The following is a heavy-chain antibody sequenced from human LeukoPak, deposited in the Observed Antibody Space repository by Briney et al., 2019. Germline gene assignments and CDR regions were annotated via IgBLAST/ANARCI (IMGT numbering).Heavy chain of an antibody. Sequence: ASVKVSCKASGYTFTGYYMHWVRQAPGQGLEWMGRINPNSGGTNYAQKFQGRVTMTRDTSTSTAYMELSRLRSDDTAVYYCARSDGASDSSGYYDYYYYGMDVWGQGATVTVSS. D-gene: IGHD3-22*01. V-gene: IGHV1-2*06. J-gene: IGHJ6*02. CDR1: GYTFTGYY. CDR3: ARSDGASDSSGYYDYYYYGMDV. CDR2: INPNSGGT.